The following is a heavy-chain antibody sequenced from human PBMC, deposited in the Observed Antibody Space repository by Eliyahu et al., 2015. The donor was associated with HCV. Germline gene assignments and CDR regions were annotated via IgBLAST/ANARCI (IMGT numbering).Heavy chain of an antibody. Sequence: QITLKESGPTLVKPTQTLTLTCTFSGFSLSTSGLSVAWIRRPPGKALEWLALIYWNDERHYSPSLESRLTITKDTPKNQVVLAMTNMDPVDTATYYCVHRHTGGGWPDFFDFWGQGAPVTVSS. CDR1: GFSLSTSGLS. CDR2: IYWNDER. J-gene: IGHJ4*02. D-gene: IGHD3-16*01. CDR3: VHRHTGGGWPDFFDF. V-gene: IGHV2-5*01.